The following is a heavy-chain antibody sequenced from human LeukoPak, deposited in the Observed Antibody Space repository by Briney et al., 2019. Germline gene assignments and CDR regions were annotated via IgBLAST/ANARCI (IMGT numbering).Heavy chain of an antibody. V-gene: IGHV1-2*02. D-gene: IGHD5-18*01. J-gene: IGHJ6*03. CDR1: GYTFTGHY. Sequence: ASVKVSCRASGYTFTGHYMYWVRQAPGRGLDWMGWINPKSGGTNYAQKFQGRVTMTRDTSISTAYMELRRLRSDDTAVYYCARGHRYGFLSGDHYYYYMDVWGKGTSVTISS. CDR3: ARGHRYGFLSGDHYYYYMDV. CDR2: INPKSGGT.